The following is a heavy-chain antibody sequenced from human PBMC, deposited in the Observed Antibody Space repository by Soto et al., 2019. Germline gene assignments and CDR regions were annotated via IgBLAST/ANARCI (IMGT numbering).Heavy chain of an antibody. CDR3: AHRPSYRSGYSCSSGFDY. D-gene: IGHD2-15*01. Sequence: QITLKESGPTLVKPTQTLTLTCTFSVFSLSTSGVGVGWVRQPPGKPLEWLALMYWDDAKRYSPSLKSRLTITKDTSKTQVVLTMTNMDPVDTATYYCAHRPSYRSGYSCSSGFDYGGQGTLVTVSS. CDR2: MYWDDAK. J-gene: IGHJ4*02. V-gene: IGHV2-5*02. CDR1: VFSLSTSGVG.